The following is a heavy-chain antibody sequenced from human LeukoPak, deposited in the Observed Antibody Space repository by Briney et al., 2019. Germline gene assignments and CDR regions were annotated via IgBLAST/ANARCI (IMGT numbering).Heavy chain of an antibody. CDR2: ISGSGGST. J-gene: IGHJ4*02. CDR3: ARDRYSSGWYTDY. Sequence: GGFLRLSCAASGFTFSSYAMSWVRQAPGKGLEWVSAISGSGGSTYYADSVKGRFTISRDNSKNTLYLQMNSLRAEDTAVYYCARDRYSSGWYTDYWGQGTLVTVSS. CDR1: GFTFSSYA. V-gene: IGHV3-23*01. D-gene: IGHD6-19*01.